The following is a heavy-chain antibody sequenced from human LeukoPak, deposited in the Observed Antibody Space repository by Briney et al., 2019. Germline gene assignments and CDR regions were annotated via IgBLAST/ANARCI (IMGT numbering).Heavy chain of an antibody. CDR2: IYYSGST. J-gene: IGHJ3*02. CDR3: ARDTRGYSSSWDAFDI. Sequence: PSETLSLTCTVSGGSISSYYWSWIRQPLGKGLEWIGYIYYSGSTNYNPSLKSRVTISVDTFKNQFSLKLSSVTAADTAVYYCARDTRGYSSSWDAFDIWGQGTMVTVSS. D-gene: IGHD6-13*01. V-gene: IGHV4-59*01. CDR1: GGSISSYY.